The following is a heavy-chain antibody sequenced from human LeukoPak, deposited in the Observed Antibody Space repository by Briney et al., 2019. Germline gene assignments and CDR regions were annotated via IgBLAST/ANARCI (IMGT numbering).Heavy chain of an antibody. CDR2: IRYDGSNK. CDR1: GFIFSSYG. D-gene: IGHD2-15*01. Sequence: GGSLRLSCAASGFIFSSYGMHWVRQAPGKGLEWVAFIRYDGSNKYYADSVKGRFTIFKDNSKNTLYLQMNSLRAEDTAVYYCAKDRGYCSGGSCYYFDYWGQGTLVTVSS. J-gene: IGHJ4*02. CDR3: AKDRGYCSGGSCYYFDY. V-gene: IGHV3-30*02.